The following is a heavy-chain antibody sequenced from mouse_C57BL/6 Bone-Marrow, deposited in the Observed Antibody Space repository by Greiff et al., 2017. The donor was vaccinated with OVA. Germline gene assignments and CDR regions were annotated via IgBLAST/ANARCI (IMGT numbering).Heavy chain of an antibody. CDR2: IHPSDSDT. Sequence: VQLQQPGAELVKPGASVKVSCKASGYTFTSYWMHWVKQRPGQGLEWIGRIHPSDSDTNYNQKFKGKATLTVDKSSSIAYMQLSSLTSEDSAVYYCAIPDYGTWFAYWGQGTLVTVSA. V-gene: IGHV1-74*01. D-gene: IGHD2-1*01. CDR3: AIPDYGTWFAY. J-gene: IGHJ3*01. CDR1: GYTFTSYW.